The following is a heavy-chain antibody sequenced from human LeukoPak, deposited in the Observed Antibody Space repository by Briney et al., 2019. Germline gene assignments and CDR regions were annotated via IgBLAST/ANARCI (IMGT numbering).Heavy chain of an antibody. D-gene: IGHD2-8*01. Sequence: ASVKVSCKASGYAFTGYYMHWVRQAPGQGLEWMGWINPNSGGTNYAQKFQGRVTMTRDTSISTAYMELSRLRSDDTAVYYCAREAERYCTNGVCYTKGWFDPWGQGTLVTVSS. CDR1: GYAFTGYY. CDR2: INPNSGGT. CDR3: AREAERYCTNGVCYTKGWFDP. J-gene: IGHJ5*02. V-gene: IGHV1-2*02.